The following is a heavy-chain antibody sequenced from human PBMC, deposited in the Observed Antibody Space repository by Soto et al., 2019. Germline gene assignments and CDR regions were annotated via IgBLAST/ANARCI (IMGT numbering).Heavy chain of an antibody. J-gene: IGHJ4*02. D-gene: IGHD3-9*01. CDR1: GYTFTGYY. V-gene: IGHV1-2*04. CDR2: INPNSGGT. CDR3: ATGRIPTIESRDLDH. Sequence: QVQLVQSGAEVKKPGASVKVSCKASGYTFTGYYIHWVRQAPGQGLEWMGWINPNSGGTSYAQKFQGWVTMTRETSITTAYRELSRLKSDDTAVYYCATGRIPTIESRDLDHWGQGTLVTVSS.